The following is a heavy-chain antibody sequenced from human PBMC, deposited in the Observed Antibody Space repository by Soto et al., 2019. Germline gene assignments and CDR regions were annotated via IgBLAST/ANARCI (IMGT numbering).Heavy chain of an antibody. D-gene: IGHD2-8*02. J-gene: IGHJ4*02. CDR2: INQSGRT. CDR3: ARDKITGLFDY. CDR1: GGSFSGYY. Sequence: QVQLQQWGAGLLKPSETLSLTCAVYGGSFSGYYWTWIRQPPGTGLEWIGEINQSGRTNYNPSLKRRVTISVDTSKNQFSLKLTSVTAADTAVYYCARDKITGLFDYWGQGTLVTVSS. V-gene: IGHV4-34*01.